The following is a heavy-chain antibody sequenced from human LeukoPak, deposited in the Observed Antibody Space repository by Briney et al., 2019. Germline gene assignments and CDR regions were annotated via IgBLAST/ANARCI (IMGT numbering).Heavy chain of an antibody. CDR2: ISSSSSYI. CDR3: ARGWGYGDYAHLEYFQH. D-gene: IGHD4-17*01. Sequence: GGSLRLSCAASGFTFSSYSMNWVRQAPGKWLEWVSSISSSSSYIYYADSVKGRFTISRDNAKNSLYLQMNSLRAEDTAVYYCARGWGYGDYAHLEYFQHWGQGTLVTVS. V-gene: IGHV3-21*01. CDR1: GFTFSSYS. J-gene: IGHJ1*01.